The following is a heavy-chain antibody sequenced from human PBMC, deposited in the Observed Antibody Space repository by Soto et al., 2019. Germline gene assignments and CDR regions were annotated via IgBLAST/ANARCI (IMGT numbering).Heavy chain of an antibody. V-gene: IGHV1-69*13. CDR3: AREWYNWNSHGMDV. J-gene: IGHJ6*02. CDR1: GGTFSSYA. D-gene: IGHD1-7*01. CDR2: IIPIFGTA. Sequence: GASVKVSCKASGGTFSSYAISWVRQAPGQGLEWMGGIIPIFGTANYAQKFQGRVTITADESTSTAYMELSSLRSEDTAVYYCAREWYNWNSHGMDVGGQGTTVPSP.